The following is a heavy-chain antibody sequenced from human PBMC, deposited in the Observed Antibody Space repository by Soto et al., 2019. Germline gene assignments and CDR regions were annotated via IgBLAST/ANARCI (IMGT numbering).Heavy chain of an antibody. J-gene: IGHJ4*02. D-gene: IGHD3-10*01. CDR2: IYSGGYT. CDR1: GFTVSNNY. Sequence: EVQLVESGGGLIQPGGSLRLSCAVSGFTVSNNYMSWVRQAPGKGLEGVSVIYSGGYTAYGDSVKGRFTISRDNSKNTLYLKKKSEGPADTGVYYCPTRPGGGGYWGQGTLVTVSS. CDR3: PTRPGGGGY. V-gene: IGHV3-53*01.